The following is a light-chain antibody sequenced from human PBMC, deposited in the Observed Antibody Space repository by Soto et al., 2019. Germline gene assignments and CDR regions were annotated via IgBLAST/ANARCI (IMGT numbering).Light chain of an antibody. CDR2: EVS. CDR3: SSIRSDTPVV. CDR1: SSDVGGYNY. J-gene: IGLJ1*01. V-gene: IGLV2-14*01. Sequence: QSALTQPASVSGSPGQSISISCTGTSSDVGGYNYVSWYQQHPGKAPKLMIYEVSNRPSGVSNRFSGSKSGNTASLTISGLQAEDEADYYCSSIRSDTPVVFGTGTKLTVL.